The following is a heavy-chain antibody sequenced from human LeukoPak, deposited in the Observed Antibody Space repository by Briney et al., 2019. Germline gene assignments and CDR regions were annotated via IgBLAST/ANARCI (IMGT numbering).Heavy chain of an antibody. CDR2: ISYDGRNK. J-gene: IGHJ4*02. Sequence: GRSLRLSCAASGFTFSSYGMHWVRQAPGKGLEWVAVISYDGRNKYYADSVKGRFTISRDNSKNTLYVQMNSLRAEDTAVYYCARPSIAALYYFDYWGQGTLVTVSS. CDR3: ARPSIAALYYFDY. V-gene: IGHV3-30*03. D-gene: IGHD6-6*01. CDR1: GFTFSSYG.